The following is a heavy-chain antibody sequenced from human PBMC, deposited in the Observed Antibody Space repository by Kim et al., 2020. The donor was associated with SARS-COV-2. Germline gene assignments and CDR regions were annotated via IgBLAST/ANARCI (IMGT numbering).Heavy chain of an antibody. CDR2: ISSSSSYI. J-gene: IGHJ6*01. CDR1: GFTFSSYS. D-gene: IGHD2-2*01. CDR3: ASLPAASSVAYYYYGMVV. V-gene: IGHV3-21*01. Sequence: GGSLRLSCAASGFTFSSYSMNWVRQAPGKGLEWVSSISSSSSYIYYADSVKGRFTISRDNAKNSLYLQMNSLRAEDMALYYCASLPAASSVAYYYYGMVVSGEGTKLTVSP.